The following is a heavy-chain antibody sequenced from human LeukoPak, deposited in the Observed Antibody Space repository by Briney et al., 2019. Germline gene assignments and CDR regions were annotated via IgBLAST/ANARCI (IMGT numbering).Heavy chain of an antibody. CDR2: ISSSSGSI. D-gene: IGHD5-24*01. CDR3: AKGWRWLQPSYFDY. Sequence: GGSLRLSCAVSGFTFSTYNMNWVRQAPGKGLEWISYISSSSGSIYYADSVKGRFTISRDNAKNSLYLQMNSLRDEDTAVYYCAKGWRWLQPSYFDYWGQGTLVTVSS. CDR1: GFTFSTYN. V-gene: IGHV3-48*02. J-gene: IGHJ4*02.